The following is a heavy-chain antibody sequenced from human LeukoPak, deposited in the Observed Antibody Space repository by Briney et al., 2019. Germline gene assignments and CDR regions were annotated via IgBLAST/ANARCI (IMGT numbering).Heavy chain of an antibody. V-gene: IGHV4-34*01. D-gene: IGHD4-17*01. J-gene: IGHJ4*02. CDR1: GGSFSGYY. CDR2: INHSGST. Sequence: NPSETLSLTCAVYGGSFSGYYWSWIRQPPGKGLEWIGEINHSGSTNYNPSLKSRVTISVDTSKNQFSLKLSSVTAADTAVYYCASITLTTSSYWGQGTLVTVSS. CDR3: ASITLTTSSY.